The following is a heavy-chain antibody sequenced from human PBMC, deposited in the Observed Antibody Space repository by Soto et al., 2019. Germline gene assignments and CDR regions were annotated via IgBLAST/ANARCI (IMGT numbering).Heavy chain of an antibody. J-gene: IGHJ1*01. CDR1: GYSFTNND. CDR3: ARGAEAWFGGVYDH. V-gene: IGHV1-8*01. Sequence: ASVKVSCKASGYSFTNNDVTWVRQATGQGLEWMGWMNPGSGDTGYAQKFQGRVTMTRDISIATAYMELRSLTSDDTAVYYCARGAEAWFGGVYDHWGQGTMVTVSS. CDR2: MNPGSGDT. D-gene: IGHD3-10*01.